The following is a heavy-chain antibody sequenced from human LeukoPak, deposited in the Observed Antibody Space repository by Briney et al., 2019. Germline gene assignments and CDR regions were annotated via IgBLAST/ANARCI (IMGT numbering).Heavy chain of an antibody. CDR2: IYHSGST. CDR3: AIIKDYYDSSGYAY. CDR1: GGSISSSNW. D-gene: IGHD3-22*01. Sequence: SGTLSLTCAVSGGSISSSNWWSWVRQPPGKGLEWIGEIYHSGSTNHNPSLKSRVTISVDKSKNQFSLKLSSVTAADTAVYYCAIIKDYYDSSGYAYWGQGTLVTVSS. V-gene: IGHV4-4*02. J-gene: IGHJ4*02.